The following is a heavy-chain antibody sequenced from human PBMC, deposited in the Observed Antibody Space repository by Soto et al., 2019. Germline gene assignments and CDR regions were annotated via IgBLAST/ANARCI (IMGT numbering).Heavy chain of an antibody. CDR3: AKVILSGWYFDY. J-gene: IGHJ4*02. D-gene: IGHD6-19*01. Sequence: PGRSLRLSCTASGFTFSSYAMSWVRQAPGKGLEWVSAISGSGGSTYYADSVKGRFTISRDNSKNTLYLQMNSLRAEDTAVYYCAKVILSGWYFDYWGQGTLVTVSS. V-gene: IGHV3-23*01. CDR1: GFTFSSYA. CDR2: ISGSGGST.